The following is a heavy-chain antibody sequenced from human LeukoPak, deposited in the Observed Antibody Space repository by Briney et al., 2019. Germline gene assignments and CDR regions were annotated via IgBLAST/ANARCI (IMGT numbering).Heavy chain of an antibody. CDR3: VRSLDY. Sequence: GGSLRLSCAASGFPFSTYAMNWIRQAPGKGLEWVSVITGSGGFTQYADSVKGRFTISRDNSKNTVYLQMNSLRVEDTALYYCVRSLDYWGQGTLVTVSS. CDR2: ITGSGGFT. CDR1: GFPFSTYA. V-gene: IGHV3-23*01. J-gene: IGHJ4*02.